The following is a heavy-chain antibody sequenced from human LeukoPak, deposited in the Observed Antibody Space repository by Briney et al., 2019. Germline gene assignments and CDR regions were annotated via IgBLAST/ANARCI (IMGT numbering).Heavy chain of an antibody. CDR1: GYTFTGYY. V-gene: IGHV1-2*02. J-gene: IGHJ4*02. CDR3: ARDRGIAAAGDY. D-gene: IGHD6-13*01. CDR2: IKPNSGGT. Sequence: ASVKVSCKASGYTFTGYYMHWVRQAPGQGLERMGWIKPNSGGTNYAQKFQGRVTMTRDTSISTAYMELSRLRSDDTAVYYCARDRGIAAAGDYWGQGTLVTVSS.